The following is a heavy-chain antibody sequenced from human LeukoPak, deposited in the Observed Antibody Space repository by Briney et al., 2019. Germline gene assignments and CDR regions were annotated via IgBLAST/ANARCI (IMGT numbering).Heavy chain of an antibody. CDR3: ARLGGDLYCTSTRCFYDY. J-gene: IGHJ4*02. CDR1: GYRFTSYW. Sequence: GESLKIPCKGSGYRFTSYWIGWVRRMPGKGLEWMGPIYAGDSNTRYRPSFQGQVTISVDKSISTAYLQWSSLKASDTAMYYCARLGGDLYCTSTRCFYDYWGQGTLVTVSP. CDR2: IYAGDSNT. V-gene: IGHV5-51*01. D-gene: IGHD2-2*01.